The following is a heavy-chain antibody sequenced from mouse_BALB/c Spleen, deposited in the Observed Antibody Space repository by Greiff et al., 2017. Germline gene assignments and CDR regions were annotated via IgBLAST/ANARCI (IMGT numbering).Heavy chain of an antibody. CDR1: GFTFSSYG. CDR3: ARLYGNYVFDY. J-gene: IGHJ2*01. V-gene: IGHV5-6*01. D-gene: IGHD2-1*01. CDR2: ISSGGSYT. Sequence: EVQLVESGGDLVKPGGSLKLSCAASGFTFSSYGMSWVRQTPDKRLEWVATISSGGSYTYYPDSVKGRFTISRGNAKNTLYLQMSSLKSEDTAMYYCARLYGNYVFDYWGQGTTLTVSS.